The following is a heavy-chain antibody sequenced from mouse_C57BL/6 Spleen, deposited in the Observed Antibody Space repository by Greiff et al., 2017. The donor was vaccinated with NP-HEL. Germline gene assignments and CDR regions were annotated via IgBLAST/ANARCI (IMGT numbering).Heavy chain of an antibody. V-gene: IGHV5-4*03. CDR2: ISDGGSYT. CDR3: ARVGNLLLRLDY. CDR1: GFTFSSYA. Sequence: DVMLVESGGGLVKPGGSLKLSCAASGFTFSSYAMSWVRQTPEKRLEWVATISDGGSYTYYPDNVKGRFTISRDNAKNNLYLQMSHLKSEDTAMYYGARVGNLLLRLDYWVQVTSVTVSS. J-gene: IGHJ4*01. D-gene: IGHD1-1*01.